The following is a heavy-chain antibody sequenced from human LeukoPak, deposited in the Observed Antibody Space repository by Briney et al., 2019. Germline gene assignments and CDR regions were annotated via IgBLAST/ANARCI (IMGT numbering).Heavy chain of an antibody. J-gene: IGHJ3*02. CDR3: ARGQYYDSSGYYPYAFDI. Sequence: GASVKVSCKASGDTFTGYGISWVRQAPGQGLEWMGWIRVYNGNTNYAQKLQGRVTMTTDTSTATAYMELRSLRSDDTAVYYCARGQYYDSSGYYPYAFDIWGQGTMVTVSS. CDR1: GDTFTGYG. CDR2: IRVYNGNT. V-gene: IGHV1-18*01. D-gene: IGHD3-22*01.